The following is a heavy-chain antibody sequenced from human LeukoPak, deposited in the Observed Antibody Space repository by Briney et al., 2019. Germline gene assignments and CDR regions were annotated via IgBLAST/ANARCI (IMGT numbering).Heavy chain of an antibody. V-gene: IGHV1-24*01. Sequence: ASVKVSCKTSGGTFSTYAINWVRQAPGKGLEWMGGFDPEDGETIYAQKFQGRVTMTEDTSTDTAYMELSSLRSEDTAVYYCATDVTRYYGMDVWGQGTTVTVSS. CDR3: ATDVTRYYGMDV. CDR1: GGTFSTYA. J-gene: IGHJ6*02. CDR2: FDPEDGET.